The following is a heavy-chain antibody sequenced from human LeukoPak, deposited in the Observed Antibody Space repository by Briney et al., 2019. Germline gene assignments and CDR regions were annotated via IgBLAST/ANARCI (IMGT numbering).Heavy chain of an antibody. CDR1: GFTFSSYW. CDR3: ARETYSSGWYTYFDY. J-gene: IGHJ4*02. Sequence: PGGSLRLSCAASGFTFSSYWMHWVRQAPGKGLVWVSRINSDGSSTSYADSVKGRFTISRDNAKNTLYLQMNGLRAEDTAVYYCARETYSSGWYTYFDYWGQGTLVTVSS. D-gene: IGHD6-19*01. V-gene: IGHV3-74*01. CDR2: INSDGSST.